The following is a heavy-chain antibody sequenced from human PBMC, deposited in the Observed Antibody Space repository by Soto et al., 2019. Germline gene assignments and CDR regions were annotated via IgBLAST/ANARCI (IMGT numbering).Heavy chain of an antibody. D-gene: IGHD6-13*01. V-gene: IGHV3-15*07. CDR1: GFTFSNAW. CDR2: IKSKTDGGTT. Sequence: EVQLVESGGGLVKPGGSLRLSCAASGFTFSNAWMNWVRQAPGKGLEWVGRIKSKTDGGTTDYAAPVKGRFTISRDDSKNTLYLQMNSLKTEDTAVYYCTPGYSSSWANFDYWGQGTLVTVSS. CDR3: TPGYSSSWANFDY. J-gene: IGHJ4*02.